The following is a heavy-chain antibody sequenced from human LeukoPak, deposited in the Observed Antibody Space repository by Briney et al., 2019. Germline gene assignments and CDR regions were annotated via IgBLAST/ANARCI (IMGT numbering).Heavy chain of an antibody. D-gene: IGHD6-19*01. CDR1: GFAFSVHY. CDR3: AKDAGQWLVRSFDY. J-gene: IGHJ4*02. V-gene: IGHV3-23*01. Sequence: GGSLRLSCAGSGFAFSVHYMTWIRQAPGKGLEWVSGIIGSGGSTYYADSVKGRFTLSRDNSKNTLYLQMNSLRAEDTAVYCCAKDAGQWLVRSFDYWGQGILVTVSS. CDR2: IIGSGGST.